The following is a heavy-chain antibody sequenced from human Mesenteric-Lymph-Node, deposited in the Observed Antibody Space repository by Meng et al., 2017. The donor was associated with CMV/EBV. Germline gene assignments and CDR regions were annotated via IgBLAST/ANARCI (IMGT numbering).Heavy chain of an antibody. Sequence: SVKVSCKASGGTFSSYAISWVRQAPGRGLEWMGGIIPILGIANYAQKFQGRVTITADKSTSTAYMELSSLRSEDTAVYYCARCIAARPPGVYGMDVWGQGTTVTVSS. D-gene: IGHD6-6*01. CDR1: GGTFSSYA. J-gene: IGHJ6*02. V-gene: IGHV1-69*10. CDR3: ARCIAARPPGVYGMDV. CDR2: IIPILGIA.